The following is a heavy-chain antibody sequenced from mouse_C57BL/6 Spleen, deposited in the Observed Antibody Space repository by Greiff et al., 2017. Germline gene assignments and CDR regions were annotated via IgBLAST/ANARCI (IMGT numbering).Heavy chain of an antibody. J-gene: IGHJ3*01. CDR1: GYSFTSYY. D-gene: IGHD2-3*01. Sequence: VQLQQSGPELVKPGASVKISCKASGYSFTSYYIHWVKQRPGQGLEWIGWIYPGSGNTKYNEKFKGKATLTADTSSSTAYMHLSSLTSEDSAVYYCARGEDGYFSWFAYWGQGTLVTVSA. CDR3: ARGEDGYFSWFAY. V-gene: IGHV1-66*01. CDR2: IYPGSGNT.